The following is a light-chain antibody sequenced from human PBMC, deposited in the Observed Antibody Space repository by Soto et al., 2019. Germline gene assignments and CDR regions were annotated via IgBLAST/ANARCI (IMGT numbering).Light chain of an antibody. CDR3: CSYAGSYSVV. Sequence: ALTQPRSVSGSPGQTVTISCTGTSSDVGGYNYVSWYQQHPGKAPKLMIYDVSKRPSGVPDRFSGSKSGNTASLTISGLQAEDEADYYCCSYAGSYSVVFGGGTKLTVL. J-gene: IGLJ2*01. V-gene: IGLV2-11*01. CDR1: SSDVGGYNY. CDR2: DVS.